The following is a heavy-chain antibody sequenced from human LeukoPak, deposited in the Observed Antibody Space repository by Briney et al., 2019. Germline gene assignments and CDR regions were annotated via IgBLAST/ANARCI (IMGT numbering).Heavy chain of an antibody. J-gene: IGHJ5*02. CDR1: GGSISSGGYS. D-gene: IGHD3-16*01. CDR3: ARDSSVYDYVWGSYHPFDP. Sequence: SETLSLTCAVSGGSISSGGYSWNWIRQPPGKGLEWIGSIYHSGSTYYNPSLKSRVTISVDTSKNQFSLKLSSVTAADTAVYYCARDSSVYDYVWGSYHPFDPWGQGTLVTVSS. CDR2: IYHSGST. V-gene: IGHV4-39*07.